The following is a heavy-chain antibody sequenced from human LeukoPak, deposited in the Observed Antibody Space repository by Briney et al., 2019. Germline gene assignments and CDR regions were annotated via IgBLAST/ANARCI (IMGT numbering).Heavy chain of an antibody. CDR2: TYYSGST. CDR3: ASGGVVTPSVYYYYYMDV. CDR1: GGSIFSSSFY. J-gene: IGHJ6*03. Sequence: SETLSLTCTVSGGSIFSSSFYWGWIRQPPGKGLEWIGSTYYSGSTYYNPSLKSRVTISVDTSKNQFSLRLSSVAAADTAVYYCASGGVVTPSVYYYYYMDVWGKGTTVTVSS. V-gene: IGHV4-39*01. D-gene: IGHD3-3*01.